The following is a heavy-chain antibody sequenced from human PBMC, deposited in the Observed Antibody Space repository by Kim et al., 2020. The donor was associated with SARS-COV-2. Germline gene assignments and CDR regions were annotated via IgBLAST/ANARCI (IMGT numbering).Heavy chain of an antibody. V-gene: IGHV3-48*02. J-gene: IGHJ4*02. D-gene: IGHD3-10*01. CDR3: ARDVGSSGSTTFFDS. Sequence: DYVKGRFTISRDNAKNSLYLQMNSLRDEDTAVYYCARDVGSSGSTTFFDSWGQGTPVTVSS.